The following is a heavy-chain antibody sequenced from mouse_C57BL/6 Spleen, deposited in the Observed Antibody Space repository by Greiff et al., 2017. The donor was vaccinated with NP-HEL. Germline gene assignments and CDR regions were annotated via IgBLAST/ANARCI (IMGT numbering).Heavy chain of an antibody. CDR2: ISYDGSN. CDR1: GYSITSGYY. Sequence: EVKLMESGPGLVKPSQSLSLTCSVTGYSITSGYYWNWIRQFPGNKLEWMGYISYDGSNNYNPSLKNRISITRDTSKNQFFLKLNSVTTEDTATYYCARTQDVYYGSSYFDYWGQGTTLTVST. CDR3: ARTQDVYYGSSYFDY. J-gene: IGHJ2*01. D-gene: IGHD1-1*01. V-gene: IGHV3-6*01.